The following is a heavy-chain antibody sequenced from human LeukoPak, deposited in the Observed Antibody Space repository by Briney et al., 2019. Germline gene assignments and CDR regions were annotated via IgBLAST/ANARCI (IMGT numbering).Heavy chain of an antibody. D-gene: IGHD1-26*01. J-gene: IGHJ4*02. CDR1: GFTFSSYG. CDR3: AKEKAPIVGATPDY. Sequence: GETLRLSCAASGFTFSSYGMSWVRQAPGKGLEWVSAISGSAGSTYYADSVKGRFTISRDNSKNTLYLQMNSLRAEDTAIYYCAKEKAPIVGATPDYWGQGTLVTVSS. V-gene: IGHV3-23*01. CDR2: ISGSAGST.